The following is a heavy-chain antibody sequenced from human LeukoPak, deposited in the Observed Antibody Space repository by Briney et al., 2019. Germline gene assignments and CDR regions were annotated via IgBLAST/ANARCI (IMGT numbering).Heavy chain of an antibody. J-gene: IGHJ6*02. CDR1: GGSISSYY. CDR2: IYYSGST. D-gene: IGHD3-3*02. V-gene: IGHV4-59*08. Sequence: SETLSLAFTVAGGSISSYYGSSVRQPPGKGLEWVGYIYYSGSTNSNPSLKSRLNISVDTSKNQLSLKLSSVTAADTALYYCARLSVNYCYGTDVWGQGTTVTVSS. CDR3: ARLSVNYCYGTDV.